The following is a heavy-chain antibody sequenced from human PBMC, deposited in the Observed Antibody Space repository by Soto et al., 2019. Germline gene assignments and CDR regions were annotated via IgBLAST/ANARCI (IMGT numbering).Heavy chain of an antibody. V-gene: IGHV1-18*01. CDR1: GYTFTSYG. CDR3: ARDVTVTTASLETWFDP. Sequence: ASVKVSCKASGYTFTSYGISWVRQAPGQGLEWMGWISAYNGNTNYAQKLQGRVTMTTDTSTSTAYMELRSLRSDDTAVYYCARDVTVTTASLETWFDPWGQGTLVTVSS. J-gene: IGHJ5*02. CDR2: ISAYNGNT. D-gene: IGHD4-4*01.